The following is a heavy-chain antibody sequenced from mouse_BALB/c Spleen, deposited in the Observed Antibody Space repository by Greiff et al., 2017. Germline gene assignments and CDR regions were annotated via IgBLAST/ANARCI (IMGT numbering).Heavy chain of an antibody. D-gene: IGHD2-10*01. CDR3: ARAYYGNYGWFAY. V-gene: IGHV3-8*02. Sequence: VQLQQSGPSLVKPSQTLSLTCSVTGDSITSGYWNWIRKFPGNKLEYMGYISYSGSTYYNPSLKSRISITRDTSKNQYYLQLNSVTTEDTATYYCARAYYGNYGWFAYWGQGTLVTVSA. J-gene: IGHJ3*01. CDR2: ISYSGST. CDR1: GDSITSGY.